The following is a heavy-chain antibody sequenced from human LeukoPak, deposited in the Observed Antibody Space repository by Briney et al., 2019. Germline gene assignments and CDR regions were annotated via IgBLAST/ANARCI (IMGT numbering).Heavy chain of an antibody. CDR1: GYTFTSYG. CDR2: ISAYNGNT. J-gene: IGHJ6*02. CDR3: AREQWPTYYYYGMDV. Sequence: AASVNVSCKASGYTFTSYGISWVRQAPGQGLEWMGWISAYNGNTNYAQKLQGRVTMTTDTSTSTAYMELRSLRSDDTAVYYCAREQWPTYYYYGMDVWGQGTTVTVSS. D-gene: IGHD6-19*01. V-gene: IGHV1-18*01.